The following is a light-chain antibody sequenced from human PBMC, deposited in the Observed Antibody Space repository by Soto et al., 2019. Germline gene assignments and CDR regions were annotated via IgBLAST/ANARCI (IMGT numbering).Light chain of an antibody. V-gene: IGLV2-23*02. CDR1: TSDVGTYKF. CDR3: CSHAGSHVI. Sequence: QSGLTQPASVSGSPGQSITISCTGTTSDVGTYKFVSWYQQHPGIAPKLMIYEVSERPSGVSNRFSGSKSGNTASLTISGLQAEDEADYYCCSHAGSHVIFGGGTKLTVL. J-gene: IGLJ2*01. CDR2: EVS.